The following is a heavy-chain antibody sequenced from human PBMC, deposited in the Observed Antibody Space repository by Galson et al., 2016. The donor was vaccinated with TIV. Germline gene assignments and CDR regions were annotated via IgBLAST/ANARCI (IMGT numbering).Heavy chain of an antibody. D-gene: IGHD4-23*01. CDR2: ISSSSSYT. V-gene: IGHV3-11*06. CDR1: GFIFSGYY. Sequence: SLRLSCAASGFIFSGYYMCWIRQAPGKGLEWVSYISSSSSYTNYADSVKGRFTISRDNAKNSLYLQMNSLRAEDTAVYYCASALDYGSNSVLWDLFDYWGQGSLGTVSS. J-gene: IGHJ4*02. CDR3: ASALDYGSNSVLWDLFDY.